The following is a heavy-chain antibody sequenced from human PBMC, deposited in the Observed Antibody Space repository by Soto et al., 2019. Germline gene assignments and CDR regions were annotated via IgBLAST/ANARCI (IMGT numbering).Heavy chain of an antibody. V-gene: IGHV1-2*02. D-gene: IGHD6-13*01. CDR3: ARHSRREAAGCCFDP. J-gene: IGHJ5*02. CDR1: GYTFTGYY. Sequence: SVKVSCKASGYTFTGYYMHWVRQAPGQGLEWMGWINPNSGGTNYAQKFQGRVTMTRDTSISTAYMELSRLRSDDTAVYYCARHSRREAAGCCFDPWGQGTLVTVSS. CDR2: INPNSGGT.